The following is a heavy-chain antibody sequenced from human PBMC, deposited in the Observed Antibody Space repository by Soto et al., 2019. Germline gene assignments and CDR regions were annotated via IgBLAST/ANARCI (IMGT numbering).Heavy chain of an antibody. J-gene: IGHJ3*02. D-gene: IGHD6-19*01. V-gene: IGHV3-33*01. CDR3: AREGSSGWYDLAFDI. Sequence: PGGSLRLSCAASGFTFSSYGMHWVRQAPGKGLEWVAVIWYDGSNKYYADSVKGRFTISRDNSKNTLYLQMNSLRAEDTAVYYCAREGSSGWYDLAFDIWGQGTMVTVSS. CDR1: GFTFSSYG. CDR2: IWYDGSNK.